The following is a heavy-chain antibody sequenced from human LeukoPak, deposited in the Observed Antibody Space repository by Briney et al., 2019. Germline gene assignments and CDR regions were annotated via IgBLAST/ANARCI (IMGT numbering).Heavy chain of an antibody. D-gene: IGHD5-12*01. CDR3: ARDRPLSGYDFDS. V-gene: IGHV3-48*01. CDR2: ITDTGSSI. CDR1: GFTFSSYW. J-gene: IGHJ4*02. Sequence: PGGSLRLSCAASGFTFSSYWMSWVRQAPGKGPEWLSYITDTGSSIFYAESVKGRFTISRDNARNTLYLQMNNLRVDDTAIYYCARDRPLSGYDFDSWGQGTLVTVSS.